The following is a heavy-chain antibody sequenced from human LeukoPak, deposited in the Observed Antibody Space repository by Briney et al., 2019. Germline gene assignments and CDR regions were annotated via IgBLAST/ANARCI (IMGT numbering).Heavy chain of an antibody. Sequence: PGGSLRLSCAASGFIFGRYSMDWVRQAPGKGLAWIAYISDDGRTKYYADSVKGRFTISRDNAKNSLYLQMNSLRAEDTAVYYCARSVDIDYWGQGTLVTVSS. V-gene: IGHV3-48*01. CDR2: ISDDGRTK. J-gene: IGHJ4*02. CDR3: ARSVDIDY. CDR1: GFIFGRYS. D-gene: IGHD5-12*01.